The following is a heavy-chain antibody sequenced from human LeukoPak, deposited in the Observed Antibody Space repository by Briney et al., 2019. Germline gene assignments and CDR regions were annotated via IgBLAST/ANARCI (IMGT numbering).Heavy chain of an antibody. CDR3: AREGSLLRYFDWKCDY. V-gene: IGHV3-64*01. J-gene: IGHJ4*02. Sequence: PGGSLRLSCAASGFTFSSYAMHWVRQAPGKGLEYVSAISSNGSSTYYANSVKGRFTISRDNSKNTLYLQMGSLRAEDMAVYYCAREGSLLRYFDWKCDYWGQGTLVTVSS. CDR2: ISSNGSST. D-gene: IGHD3-9*01. CDR1: GFTFSSYA.